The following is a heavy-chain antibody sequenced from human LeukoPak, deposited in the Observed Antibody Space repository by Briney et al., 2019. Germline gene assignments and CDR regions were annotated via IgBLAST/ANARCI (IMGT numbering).Heavy chain of an antibody. V-gene: IGHV3-21*04. CDR1: GFTFSSYS. CDR2: ISSSSSYI. CDR3: AKHLNYYDSSGYYLFDY. D-gene: IGHD3-22*01. Sequence: GGSLRLSCAASGFTFSSYSMNWVRQAPGKGLEWVSSISSSSSYIYYADSVKGRFTISRNNSKNTLYLQMNSLRAEDTAVYYCAKHLNYYDSSGYYLFDYWGQGTLVTVSS. J-gene: IGHJ4*02.